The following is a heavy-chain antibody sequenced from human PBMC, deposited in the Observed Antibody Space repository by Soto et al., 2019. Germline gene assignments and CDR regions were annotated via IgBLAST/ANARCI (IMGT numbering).Heavy chain of an antibody. Sequence: QVQLVESGGGLVKPGGSLRLSCAVSGFTFSDYYMSWIRQAPGKGREWVSYISRSGSTIYNADSVKGRFTISRDNAKNSLYLQMNSLRAEDTAVYYCARVFCISTSCYDWYYYYGMDVWGQGTTVTVYS. CDR3: ARVFCISTSCYDWYYYYGMDV. CDR2: ISRSGSTI. CDR1: GFTFSDYY. J-gene: IGHJ6*02. V-gene: IGHV3-11*01. D-gene: IGHD2-2*01.